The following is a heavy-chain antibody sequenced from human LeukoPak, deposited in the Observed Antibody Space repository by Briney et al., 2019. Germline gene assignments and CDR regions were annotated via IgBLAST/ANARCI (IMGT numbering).Heavy chain of an antibody. CDR1: GGSFSGYY. Sequence: PSETLSLTCTVYGGSFSGYYWSWIRQPPGRGLEWIGEINHSGSINYNPSLKSRVTISVDTSKNQFSLKLSSVTAADTAVYYCARVGGYSSGWYLDYWGQGTLVTVSS. D-gene: IGHD6-19*01. CDR2: INHSGSI. CDR3: ARVGGYSSGWYLDY. V-gene: IGHV4-34*01. J-gene: IGHJ4*02.